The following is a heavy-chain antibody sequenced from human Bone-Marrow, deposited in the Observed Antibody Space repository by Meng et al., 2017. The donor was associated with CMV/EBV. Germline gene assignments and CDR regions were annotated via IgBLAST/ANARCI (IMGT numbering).Heavy chain of an antibody. J-gene: IGHJ4*02. CDR3: ARGDDFWSGYLSSLALDY. CDR1: GGSISSSNW. Sequence: SETLSLTCAVSGGSISSSNWWSWVRQPPGKGLEWIGEIYHSGSTNYNPSLKSRVTISVDKSKNQFSLKLSSVTAADTAVYYCARGDDFWSGYLSSLALDYWGQGTLVTVSS. D-gene: IGHD3-3*01. CDR2: IYHSGST. V-gene: IGHV4-4*02.